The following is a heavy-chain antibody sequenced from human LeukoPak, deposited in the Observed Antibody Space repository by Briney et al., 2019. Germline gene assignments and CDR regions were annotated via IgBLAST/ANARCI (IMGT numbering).Heavy chain of an antibody. CDR2: IYNGVNT. Sequence: PSETLSLTCTVSGASVSSASYWTWIRQPPGKGVEWIAHIYNGVNTNYNPSLKSRVTISVDTSKSQFSLKLSSVTAADTAVYYCASPGVRGVITGDDAFDIWGQGTMVTVSS. J-gene: IGHJ3*02. CDR1: GASVSSASY. CDR3: ASPGVRGVITGDDAFDI. D-gene: IGHD3-10*01. V-gene: IGHV4-61*01.